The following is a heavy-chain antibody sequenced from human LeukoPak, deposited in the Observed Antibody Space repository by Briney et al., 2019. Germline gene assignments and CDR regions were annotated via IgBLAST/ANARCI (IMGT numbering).Heavy chain of an antibody. CDR3: ARDASSGWNPSWFDP. V-gene: IGHV1-69*05. J-gene: IGHJ5*02. Sequence: ASVKVSCKASGGTFSSYAISWVRQAPGQGLEWMGRIIPIFGTANYAQKFQGRVTITTDESTGTAYMELSSLRSEDTAVYYCARDASSGWNPSWFDPWGQGTLVTVSS. CDR2: IIPIFGTA. CDR1: GGTFSSYA. D-gene: IGHD6-19*01.